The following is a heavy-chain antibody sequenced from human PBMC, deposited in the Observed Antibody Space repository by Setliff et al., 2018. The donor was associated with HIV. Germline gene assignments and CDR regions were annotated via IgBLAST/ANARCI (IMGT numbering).Heavy chain of an antibody. D-gene: IGHD4-17*01. V-gene: IGHV4-39*01. CDR2: IYYNGNAY. J-gene: IGHJ3*02. CDR3: ARHSLGNIGDYIRIGAIDI. CDR1: GGSISSANYY. Sequence: SETLSLTCTVSGGSISSANYYWSWIRQPPGKGLEWIGYIYYNGNAYYYNPSLNSRVIISVDTSKNQFSLRLNSVTAADTAVYYCARHSLGNIGDYIRIGAIDIWGQGTMVTVSS.